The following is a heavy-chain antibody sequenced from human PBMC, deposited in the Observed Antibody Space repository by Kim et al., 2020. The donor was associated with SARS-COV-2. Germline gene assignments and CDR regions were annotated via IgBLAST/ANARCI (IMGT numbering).Heavy chain of an antibody. V-gene: IGHV3-33*01. CDR1: GFTFHTYD. CDR3: ASVPDY. CDR2: ISYDGTDK. J-gene: IGHJ4*02. Sequence: GGSLRLSCAASGFTFHTYDIQWVRQAPGKGLEWVALISYDGTDKYYADSVKGRFTISRDNSKNTLYLQMNGLRVEDTAVYYCASVPDYWGQGTLVTVPS.